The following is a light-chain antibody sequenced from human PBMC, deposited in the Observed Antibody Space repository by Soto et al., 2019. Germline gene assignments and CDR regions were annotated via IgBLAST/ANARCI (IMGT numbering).Light chain of an antibody. J-gene: IGKJ1*01. CDR3: QQYYSSRT. V-gene: IGKV3-20*01. CDR1: QSVGSRW. CDR2: GGS. Sequence: EIVLTQSPGTVSLSPGARATLSCRATQSVGSRWLAWYQQKPGQAPRVLIYGGSNRASGIPDRFSGSGSGTDFTLTSSRLEPEDFAVYYCQQYYSSRTFGQGPKVEMK.